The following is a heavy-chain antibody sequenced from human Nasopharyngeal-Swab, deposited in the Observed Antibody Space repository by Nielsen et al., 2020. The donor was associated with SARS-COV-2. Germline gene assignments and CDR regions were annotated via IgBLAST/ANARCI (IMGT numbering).Heavy chain of an antibody. CDR1: GFTFNIYT. J-gene: IGHJ4*02. CDR2: ISSTGDYI. D-gene: IGHD2-2*02. CDR3: ARNTPAMFAY. V-gene: IGHV3-21*01. Sequence: GESLKISCAASGFTFNIYTMNWVRQAPGKGLEWVSAISSTGDYIYYAASVKGRFTISRDNAKNSLYLQMDNLRAEDTAVYYCARNTPAMFAYWGRGTLVTASS.